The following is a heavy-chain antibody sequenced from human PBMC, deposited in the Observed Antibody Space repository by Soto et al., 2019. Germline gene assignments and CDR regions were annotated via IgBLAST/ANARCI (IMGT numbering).Heavy chain of an antibody. Sequence: SETLSLTCTVSGGSISSSSYYWGWIRQPPGKGLEWIGSIYYSGSTYYNPSLKSRVTISVDTSKNQFSLKLSSVTAADTAVYYCASTPDYDFWSGYAFDIWCQGTMVTVSS. V-gene: IGHV4-39*01. CDR3: ASTPDYDFWSGYAFDI. CDR1: GGSISSSSYY. D-gene: IGHD3-3*01. CDR2: IYYSGST. J-gene: IGHJ3*02.